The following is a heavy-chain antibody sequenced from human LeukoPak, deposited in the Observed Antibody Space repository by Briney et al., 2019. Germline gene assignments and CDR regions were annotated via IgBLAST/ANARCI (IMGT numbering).Heavy chain of an antibody. J-gene: IGHJ4*02. CDR3: ARGRYVADSYYFDY. CDR2: IYNTGTT. V-gene: IGHV4-4*07. D-gene: IGHD2-15*01. CDR1: GGSISSYY. Sequence: PSETLSLTCSVSGGSISSYYWSWIRQPAGKGLEWIGRIYNTGTTNYNPSLKSRVTMSVDTSKNQFSLKLSSVTAADTAVYYCARGRYVADSYYFDYWGQGTLVTVSS.